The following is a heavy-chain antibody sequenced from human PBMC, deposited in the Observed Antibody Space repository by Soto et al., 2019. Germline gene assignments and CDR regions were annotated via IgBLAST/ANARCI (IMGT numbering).Heavy chain of an antibody. J-gene: IGHJ4*02. D-gene: IGHD2-21*01. CDR1: GFTFTVAW. Sequence: EVQMVESGGGLVMPGGSLRLSCATSGFTFTVAWLSWVRQAPGKGLEWVGRIKGTNDGGTTDYAAPVKGRFTISRDDSKNTIYLQMNSLKTEDTGVYYCTPVTHLRIGDWGQGTLVTVSS. V-gene: IGHV3-15*07. CDR2: IKGTNDGGTT. CDR3: TPVTHLRIGD.